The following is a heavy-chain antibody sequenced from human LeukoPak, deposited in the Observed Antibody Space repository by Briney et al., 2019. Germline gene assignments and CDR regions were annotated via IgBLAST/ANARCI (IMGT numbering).Heavy chain of an antibody. Sequence: PGGSLRLSCAASGFMFSDYFMSWIRQAPGKELEWISYISSNSKYTKYADSVKGRFTISRDNAKKSLYLQMISLRAEDTAVYYCARDNGNKYYFDYWGQGTLVTVSS. D-gene: IGHD2-8*01. CDR2: ISSNSKYT. V-gene: IGHV3-11*05. J-gene: IGHJ4*02. CDR3: ARDNGNKYYFDY. CDR1: GFMFSDYF.